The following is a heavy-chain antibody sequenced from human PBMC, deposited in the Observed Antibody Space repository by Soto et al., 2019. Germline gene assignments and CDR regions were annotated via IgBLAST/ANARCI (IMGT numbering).Heavy chain of an antibody. J-gene: IGHJ6*02. CDR1: GFTFSSYA. CDR3: AKDQNSLDYGMDV. V-gene: IGHV3-23*01. D-gene: IGHD1-7*01. Sequence: EVQLLESGGGLVQPGGSLRLSCAASGFTFSSYAMNWFRQAPGKGLEWVSTISASGGSTYYADSVKGRFTISRDNSKNTLYLQMNSLRAEDTAVYYCAKDQNSLDYGMDVWGQGTTVTVSS. CDR2: ISASGGST.